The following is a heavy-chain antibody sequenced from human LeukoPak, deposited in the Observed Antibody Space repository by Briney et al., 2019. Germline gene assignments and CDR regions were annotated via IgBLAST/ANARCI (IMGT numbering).Heavy chain of an antibody. V-gene: IGHV3-21*01. Sequence: GGSLRLSCAASGFTLSSYSMNWVRQAPGKGLEWVSSISSSSYIYDADSVKGRFTISRDNAKDSLYLQMHSLRAEDTAVYYCARHRRTIQRFYTYYYMDVWGKGTTVTVSS. J-gene: IGHJ6*03. CDR2: ISSSSYI. CDR3: ARHRRTIQRFYTYYYMDV. D-gene: IGHD2-2*02. CDR1: GFTLSSYS.